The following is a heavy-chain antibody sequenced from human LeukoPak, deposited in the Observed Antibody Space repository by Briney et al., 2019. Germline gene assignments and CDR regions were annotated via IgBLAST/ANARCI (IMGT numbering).Heavy chain of an antibody. D-gene: IGHD3-22*01. CDR2: INPNSGGT. V-gene: IGHV1-2*02. Sequence: ASVKVSCKASGSTFSAYYVHWVRQAPGQGPEWMGWINPNSGGTNYAQKFQGRVTMTRDTSISTAYMELSRVRSDDTAVYYCASGGDVWNYYDRTGYFDYWGQGTLVTVSS. CDR1: GSTFSAYY. J-gene: IGHJ4*02. CDR3: ASGGDVWNYYDRTGYFDY.